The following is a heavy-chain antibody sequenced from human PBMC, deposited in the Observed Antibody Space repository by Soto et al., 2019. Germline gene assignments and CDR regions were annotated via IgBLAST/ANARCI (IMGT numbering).Heavy chain of an antibody. Sequence: GESLKISCKGSGYSFTSYWISWVRQMPGKGLEWMGRIDPSDSYTNYSPSFQGHVTISADKSISTAYLQWSSLKASDTAMYYCARQESSGWYGNENFDYWGQGTLVTVSS. D-gene: IGHD6-19*01. CDR1: GYSFTSYW. V-gene: IGHV5-10-1*01. CDR2: IDPSDSYT. CDR3: ARQESSGWYGNENFDY. J-gene: IGHJ4*02.